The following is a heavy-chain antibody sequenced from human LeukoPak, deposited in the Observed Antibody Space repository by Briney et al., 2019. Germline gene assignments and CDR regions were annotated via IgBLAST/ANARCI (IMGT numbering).Heavy chain of an antibody. Sequence: GGSLRLSCAASGFTFSSYAMHWVRQAPGKGLEWVAVISYDGSNKYYADSVKGRFTISRDNSKDTLYLQMNSLRAEDTAVYYYARAGKGYSGYDPWYFDYWGQGTLVTVSS. CDR3: ARAGKGYSGYDPWYFDY. V-gene: IGHV3-30-3*01. CDR1: GFTFSSYA. D-gene: IGHD5-12*01. J-gene: IGHJ4*02. CDR2: ISYDGSNK.